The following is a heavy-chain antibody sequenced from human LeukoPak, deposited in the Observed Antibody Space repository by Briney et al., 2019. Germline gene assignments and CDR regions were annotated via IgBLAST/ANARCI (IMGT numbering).Heavy chain of an antibody. CDR3: ARDRSGYYLFDY. D-gene: IGHD3-22*01. J-gene: IGHJ4*02. Sequence: TGGSLRLSCAASGFTFSSYAMSWVRQAPGKGLEWVSGISGSGGNTYYADSVKGRFTISRDNSKNTVYLQMNRLRDEDTAVYYCARDRSGYYLFDYWGQGALVTVSS. CDR2: ISGSGGNT. V-gene: IGHV3-23*01. CDR1: GFTFSSYA.